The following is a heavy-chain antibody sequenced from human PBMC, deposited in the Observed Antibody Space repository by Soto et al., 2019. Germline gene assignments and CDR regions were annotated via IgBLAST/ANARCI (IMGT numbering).Heavy chain of an antibody. V-gene: IGHV4-28*01. CDR2: IYYSGTT. Sequence: SETLSLTCAGSGYSITSSNWWGWIRQPPGKGLEWIGYIYYSGTTYYNPSLKSRVTMSVDTSENQFSLKLTSVTAVDTAVYYCARREIQGPIDYWGQGTLVTVS. J-gene: IGHJ4*02. D-gene: IGHD1-26*01. CDR3: ARREIQGPIDY. CDR1: GYSITSSNW.